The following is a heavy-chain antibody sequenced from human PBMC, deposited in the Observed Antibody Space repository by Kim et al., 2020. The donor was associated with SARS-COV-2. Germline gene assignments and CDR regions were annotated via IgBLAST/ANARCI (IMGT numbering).Heavy chain of an antibody. V-gene: IGHV1-2*06. CDR2: INPNSGGT. D-gene: IGHD2-15*01. J-gene: IGHJ5*02. CDR1: GYTFTGYY. CDR3: ARDNCSGGSCYSWWFDP. Sequence: ASVKVSCKASGYTFTGYYMHWVRQAPGQGLEWMGRINPNSGGTNYAQKFQGRVTMTRATSISTAYMELSRLRSDDTAVYYCARDNCSGGSCYSWWFDPWGQGTLVTVSS.